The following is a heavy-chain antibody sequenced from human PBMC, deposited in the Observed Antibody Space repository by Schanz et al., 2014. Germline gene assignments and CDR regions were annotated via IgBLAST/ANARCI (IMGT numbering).Heavy chain of an antibody. CDR2: INSVGSNT. D-gene: IGHD1-26*01. CDR1: GFTFSSHW. J-gene: IGHJ4*02. V-gene: IGHV3-74*02. CDR3: AKTLFTDGTQTFGN. Sequence: EVQLVESGGGLVQPGGSLRLSCAASGFTFSSHWMHWVRQDPGKGLVWVARINSVGSNTDYADSVTGRFTISRDNSKSTLYVEMNSLRVEDTAVYYCAKTLFTDGTQTFGNWGRGTLVTVSS.